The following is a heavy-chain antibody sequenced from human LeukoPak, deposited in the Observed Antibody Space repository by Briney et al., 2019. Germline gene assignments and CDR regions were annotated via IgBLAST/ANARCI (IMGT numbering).Heavy chain of an antibody. CDR2: ISYDGSNK. J-gene: IGHJ4*02. CDR3: ARGRGGSVVGATVY. Sequence: GGSLRLSCAASGFTFSSYAMHWVRQAPGKGLEWVAVISYDGSNKYYADSVKGRFTISRDNSKNTLYLQMNSLRAEDTAVYYCARGRGGSVVGATVYWGQGTLVTVS. D-gene: IGHD1-26*01. V-gene: IGHV3-30-3*01. CDR1: GFTFSSYA.